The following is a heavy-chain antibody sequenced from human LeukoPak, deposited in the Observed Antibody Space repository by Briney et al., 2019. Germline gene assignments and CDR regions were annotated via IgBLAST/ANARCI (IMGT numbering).Heavy chain of an antibody. CDR1: GYAFTNYY. J-gene: IGHJ4*02. CDR2: INPSGGST. CDR3: ARSEGHISGDFDY. D-gene: IGHD1-26*01. V-gene: IGHV1-46*01. Sequence: GASVKVSCKASGYAFTNYYMNWVRQAPGQGLEWMGIINPSGGSTSYAQKFQGGVTMTTDTSTSIAYMELRGLRSDDTAVYYCARSEGHISGDFDYWGQGTLVAVSS.